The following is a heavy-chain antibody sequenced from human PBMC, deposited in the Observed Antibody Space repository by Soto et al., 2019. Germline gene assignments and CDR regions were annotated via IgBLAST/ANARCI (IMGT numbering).Heavy chain of an antibody. Sequence: SETLSLTCTVSGGSISSYYWSWIRQPPGKGLEWIGYIYYSGSTNYNPSLKSRVTISVDTSKNQFSLKLSSVTAADTAVYYCARGLGGSDTNFDYWGQGTLVTVSS. J-gene: IGHJ4*02. CDR2: IYYSGST. D-gene: IGHD3-3*01. V-gene: IGHV4-59*01. CDR1: GGSISSYY. CDR3: ARGLGGSDTNFDY.